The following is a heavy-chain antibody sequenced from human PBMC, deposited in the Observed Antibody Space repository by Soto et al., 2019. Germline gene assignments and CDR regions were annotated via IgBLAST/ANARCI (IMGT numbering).Heavy chain of an antibody. CDR1: GFTFSTYA. J-gene: IGHJ4*02. Sequence: PGGSLRLSCATSGFTFSTYAMHWVRQAPGKGLEYVSAISSNGRSTYYANSVKGRFTISRDNSKNTLYLQMDSLRAEDMAVYYCAKDRMRYFSGGSCYTLDYWGQGTLGTVSS. CDR2: ISSNGRST. D-gene: IGHD2-15*01. CDR3: AKDRMRYFSGGSCYTLDY. V-gene: IGHV3-64*01.